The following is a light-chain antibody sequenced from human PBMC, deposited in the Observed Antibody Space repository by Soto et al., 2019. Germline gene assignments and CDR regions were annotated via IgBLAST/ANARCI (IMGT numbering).Light chain of an antibody. CDR1: SSDVGDYDY. J-gene: IGLJ3*02. CDR2: EVR. V-gene: IGLV2-14*01. Sequence: QSALTQPASVSGSPGQSITISCTGTSSDVGDYDYVSWYQQHPGKAPKLMIYEVRNRPSGVSNRFSGSESGNTASLAISGLQAEDEANYYCSSYTNSNTWVFGGGTKLTVL. CDR3: SSYTNSNTWV.